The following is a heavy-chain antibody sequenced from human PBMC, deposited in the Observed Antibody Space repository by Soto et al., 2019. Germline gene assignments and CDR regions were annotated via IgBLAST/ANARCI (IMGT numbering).Heavy chain of an antibody. J-gene: IGHJ6*03. D-gene: IGHD3-3*01. CDR1: GFTFSSYG. CDR3: AKDRQAFGVVIYYYMDV. CDR2: ISYDGSNK. Sequence: GGSLRLSCAASGFTFSSYGMHWVRQAPGKGLEWVAVISYDGSNKYYADSVKGRFTISRDNSKNTLYLQMNSLRAEDTAVYYCAKDRQAFGVVIYYYMDVWGKGTTVTVSS. V-gene: IGHV3-30*18.